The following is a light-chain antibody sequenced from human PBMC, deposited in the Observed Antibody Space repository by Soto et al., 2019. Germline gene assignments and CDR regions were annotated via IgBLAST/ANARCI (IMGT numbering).Light chain of an antibody. CDR1: SSNIGNNY. V-gene: IGLV1-51*01. CDR2: DNN. Sequence: QSVLTQPPSVSAAPGQKVTISCSGSSSNIGNNYVSWYQQLPGTAPKLLIYDNNKRPSGIPDRFSGSKSGTSATLGITGLQTGDEVDYYCGTWDSSLSALVFGTGTKVTVL. CDR3: GTWDSSLSALV. J-gene: IGLJ1*01.